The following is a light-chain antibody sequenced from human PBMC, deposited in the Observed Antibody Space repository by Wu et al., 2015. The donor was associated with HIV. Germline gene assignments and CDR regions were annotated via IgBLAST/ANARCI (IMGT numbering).Light chain of an antibody. J-gene: IGKJ4*01. CDR3: QQLNGYPLT. Sequence: DIQMTQSPSSLSASVGDRVTMTCRASQGISSYLAWYQQKPGKAPKLLIYAASTLQSGVPSRFSASGSGTDFTLTINSLQPEDFATYYCQQLNGYPLTFGGGTKVEIK. CDR1: QGISSY. V-gene: IGKV1-9*01. CDR2: AAS.